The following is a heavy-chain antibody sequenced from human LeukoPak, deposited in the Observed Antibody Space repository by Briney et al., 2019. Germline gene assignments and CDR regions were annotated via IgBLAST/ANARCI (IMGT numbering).Heavy chain of an antibody. CDR2: IYTSGST. J-gene: IGHJ4*02. D-gene: IGHD3-10*01. V-gene: IGHV4-61*02. Sequence: SQTLSLTCTVSGGSISSGSYYWSWIRQPAGKGLEWIGRIYTSGSTNYNPSLKSRVTISVDTSKNQFSLKLSSVTAADTAVYYCARAMDAGLLWFGESAQPFDYWGQGTLVTVSS. CDR1: GGSISSGSYY. CDR3: ARAMDAGLLWFGESAQPFDY.